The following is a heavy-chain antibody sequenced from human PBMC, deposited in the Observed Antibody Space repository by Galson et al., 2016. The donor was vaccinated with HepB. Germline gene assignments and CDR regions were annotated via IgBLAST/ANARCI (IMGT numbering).Heavy chain of an antibody. Sequence: SLRLSCAASGFTFSDYYMSWIRQAPGKGLEWVSVVYTGGSTFYADSVKGRFTISRDNSNNTLYLQMNSLRAEDTAVYYCPTASAVDYGDYLRVWGQGTLVTVSS. CDR2: VYTGGST. CDR1: GFTFSDYY. CDR3: PTASAVDYGDYLRV. D-gene: IGHD4-17*01. J-gene: IGHJ4*02. V-gene: IGHV3-53*01.